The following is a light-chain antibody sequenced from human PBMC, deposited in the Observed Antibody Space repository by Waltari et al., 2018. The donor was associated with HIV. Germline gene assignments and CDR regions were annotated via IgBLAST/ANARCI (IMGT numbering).Light chain of an antibody. V-gene: IGLV2-14*01. CDR2: EVS. CDR3: SSYTSSDTVV. Sequence: QSALTQPASVSGSPGQSISISCTGTSSDVGGYNAVSWYQQHPAKAPKLVILEVSNRPLVVSNRFAGSKSGNRASLTISGLQAEDEAYYYCSSYTSSDTVVFGGGTKVTVL. J-gene: IGLJ2*01. CDR1: SSDVGGYNA.